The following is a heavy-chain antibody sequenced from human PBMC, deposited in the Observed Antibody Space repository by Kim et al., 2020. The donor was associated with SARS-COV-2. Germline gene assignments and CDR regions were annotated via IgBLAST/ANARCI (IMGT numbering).Heavy chain of an antibody. J-gene: IGHJ6*02. CDR3: ARGLRTYIAVAAYGMDV. CDR1: GGSISSYY. Sequence: SETLSLTCTVSGGSISSYYWSWIRQPPGKGLEWIGYIYYSGSTNYNPSLKSRVTISVDTSKNQFSLKLSSVTAADTAVYCCARGLRTYIAVAAYGMDVWGQGTTVTVSS. D-gene: IGHD6-19*01. V-gene: IGHV4-59*01. CDR2: IYYSGST.